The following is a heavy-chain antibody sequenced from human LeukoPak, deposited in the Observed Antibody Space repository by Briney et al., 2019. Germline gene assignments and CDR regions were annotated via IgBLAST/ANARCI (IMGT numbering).Heavy chain of an antibody. CDR2: INAGNGNT. CDR1: GYTFTSYA. V-gene: IGHV1-3*01. J-gene: IGHJ6*02. Sequence: ASVKVSCKASGYTFTSYAMHWVRQAPGQRLEWIGWINAGNGNTKYSQKFQGRVTITRDTSASTAYMEASSQRSYDTAVYYCARTSPPIGGMGVWGQGTTVTVSS. CDR3: ARTSPPIGGMGV.